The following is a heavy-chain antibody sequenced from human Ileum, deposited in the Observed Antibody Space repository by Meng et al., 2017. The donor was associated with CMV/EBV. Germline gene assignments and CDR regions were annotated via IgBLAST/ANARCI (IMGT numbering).Heavy chain of an antibody. D-gene: IGHD6-19*01. CDR1: GGSLTFNY. J-gene: IGHJ5*01. CDR2: IYYNGGT. V-gene: IGHV4-59*01. Sequence: SETLSLTCTVSGGSLTFNYWSWRRQSPGKGLEWFGYIYYNGGTSYSPSLEGRVTMSVVTTKRQFSLKPRSVTAADTAIYYCARSFDTSAWYYRFWFDSWGQGALVTVSS. CDR3: ARSFDTSAWYYRFWFDS.